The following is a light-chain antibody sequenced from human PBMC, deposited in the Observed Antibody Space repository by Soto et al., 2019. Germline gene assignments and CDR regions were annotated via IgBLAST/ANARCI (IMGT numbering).Light chain of an antibody. J-gene: IGKJ1*01. CDR1: HSVSSSY. CDR2: GAS. Sequence: EIVLTQSPGTLSFSPGERATLSCRASHSVSSSYLAWYQQKPGQAPRLLIHGASSKATGIPDRFSGSGSGTDFTLTISRLEPEDFAVYYCQQYGSSPRTFGQGTKVDIK. CDR3: QQYGSSPRT. V-gene: IGKV3-20*01.